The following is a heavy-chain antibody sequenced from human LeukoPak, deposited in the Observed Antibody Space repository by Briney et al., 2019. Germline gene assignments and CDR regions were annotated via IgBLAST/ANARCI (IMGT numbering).Heavy chain of an antibody. D-gene: IGHD3-9*01. J-gene: IGHJ6*02. Sequence: TLSLNCAVYRGSFIGYYWSWIRQSTGNGLEWIGEINHRGSTNYNPSLKSRVTISGDTSKNQFSLKLSSVTAADTAVYYCANTRYYDILTGYWVYGMDVWGQGTTVTVSS. V-gene: IGHV4-34*01. CDR2: INHRGST. CDR3: ANTRYYDILTGYWVYGMDV. CDR1: RGSFIGYY.